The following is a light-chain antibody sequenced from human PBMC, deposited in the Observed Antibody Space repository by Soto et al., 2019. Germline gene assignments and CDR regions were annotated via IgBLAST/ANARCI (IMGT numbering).Light chain of an antibody. V-gene: IGKV1-39*01. CDR2: AAS. CDR3: QQSYSTPRT. CDR1: QSISSN. Sequence: DIPMTQSPCSLSASVGDRVTITCRASQSISSNLNGYQQKPGKAPKLLIYAASSLQSRVPSRFSGSGSGTDFTLTISSLQPEDFATYYFQQSYSTPRTFGQGTKLEIK. J-gene: IGKJ2*02.